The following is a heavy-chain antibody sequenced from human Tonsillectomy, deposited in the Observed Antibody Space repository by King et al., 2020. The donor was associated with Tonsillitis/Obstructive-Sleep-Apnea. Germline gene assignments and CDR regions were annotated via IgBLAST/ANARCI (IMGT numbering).Heavy chain of an antibody. CDR2: IYSTGSA. J-gene: IGHJ5*02. Sequence: VPLQESGPGLVKPSQTLSLTCTVSGGSISSGGYYWSWIRQRPGKGLEWIGYIYSTGSAYYNPSLKSLLTISIDTSKNQFSLKLSSVTAADTAVYYCARTDYNDDVAGWFDPWGQGTLVTDSS. CDR1: GGSISSGGYY. V-gene: IGHV4-31*01. D-gene: IGHD4-11*01. CDR3: ARTDYNDDVAGWFDP.